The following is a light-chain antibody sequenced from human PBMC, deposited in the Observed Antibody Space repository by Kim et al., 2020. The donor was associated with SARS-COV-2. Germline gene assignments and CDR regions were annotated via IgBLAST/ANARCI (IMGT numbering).Light chain of an antibody. Sequence: DIQMTQSPSSLSASVGARVSITCRASQTIGNFLNWYQQKPGKAPKLLIYSVSSLYNGVPSRFSGSESGTEFTLTITNLQPEDFATYYCQQSHSAPVTFGGGTKVDIK. J-gene: IGKJ4*01. CDR2: SVS. CDR1: QTIGNF. CDR3: QQSHSAPVT. V-gene: IGKV1-39*01.